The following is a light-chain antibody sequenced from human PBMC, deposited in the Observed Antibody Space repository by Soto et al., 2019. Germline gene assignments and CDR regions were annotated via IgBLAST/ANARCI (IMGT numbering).Light chain of an antibody. CDR2: GAS. V-gene: IGKV3-15*01. CDR1: QSVSSN. Sequence: EIVMTQSPATLSVSPGERATLSCRASQSVSSNLAWYQQKPGKAPRLLIYGASTRATGIPARFSGSGSGTDFTLTISRLQSEDFAVYYCQEYNVWPCTFGQGTKVEIK. J-gene: IGKJ1*01. CDR3: QEYNVWPCT.